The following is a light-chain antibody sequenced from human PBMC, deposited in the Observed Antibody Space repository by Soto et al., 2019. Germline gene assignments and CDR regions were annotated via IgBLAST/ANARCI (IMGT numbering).Light chain of an antibody. CDR3: QQFNDPWT. CDR2: KAS. Sequence: DIQRTQSPSTLSASVGDRVTLTCRASQSISNWLAWYQQKPGKAPNLLIYKASNLESGVPSRFSGSGSGTEFTLTISSLQPDDFATYYCQQFNDPWTFGQGTKVEIK. V-gene: IGKV1-5*03. J-gene: IGKJ1*01. CDR1: QSISNW.